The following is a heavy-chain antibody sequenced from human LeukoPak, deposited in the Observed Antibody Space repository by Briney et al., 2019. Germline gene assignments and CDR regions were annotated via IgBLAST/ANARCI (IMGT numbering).Heavy chain of an antibody. D-gene: IGHD5-18*01. CDR3: ARDGLLRVTAMVTVNWFDP. Sequence: GGSLRLSCAASGFTFSDYYMSWIRQAPGTGLEWVSYISSSGSTIYYADSVKGRFTISRDNAKNSLYLQMNSLRAEDTAVYYCARDGLLRVTAMVTVNWFDPWGQGTLVTVSS. CDR1: GFTFSDYY. CDR2: ISSSGSTI. J-gene: IGHJ5*02. V-gene: IGHV3-11*04.